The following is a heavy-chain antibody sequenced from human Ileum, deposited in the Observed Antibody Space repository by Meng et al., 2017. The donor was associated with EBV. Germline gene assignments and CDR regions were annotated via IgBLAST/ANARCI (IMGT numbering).Heavy chain of an antibody. D-gene: IGHD2-8*02. CDR3: TRECIDTTGAYERSDY. V-gene: IGHV4-39*07. Sequence: QRQLSESGPGMVMPSETLSFICSVSGGSLSRSNFYWGWVRQTPGKGLEWIASIHHSGSTYYNPSLRSRVTMSVDTSKNQFSLRLTSVTAADTALYFCTRECIDTTGAYERSDYWGQGSLVTVSS. CDR2: IHHSGST. J-gene: IGHJ4*02. CDR1: GGSLSRSNFY.